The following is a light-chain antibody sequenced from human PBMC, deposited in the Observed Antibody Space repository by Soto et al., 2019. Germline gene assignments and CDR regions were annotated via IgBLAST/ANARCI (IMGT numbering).Light chain of an antibody. J-gene: IGKJ5*01. V-gene: IGKV3-11*01. CDR3: QQRASLVT. Sequence: EILFTQSPATLWLSPGERGTLYCRARQSVSSYLGWFQQKPGKAPRLLIYDASNRATGIPARLSGSGSETDFTLTISSLEPEDSAVYYCQQRASLVTFGQGTRLEIK. CDR2: DAS. CDR1: QSVSSY.